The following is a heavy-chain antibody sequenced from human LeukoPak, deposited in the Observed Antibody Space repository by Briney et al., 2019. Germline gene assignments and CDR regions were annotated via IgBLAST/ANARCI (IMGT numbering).Heavy chain of an antibody. J-gene: IGHJ4*02. CDR2: ISSSSSYI. CDR1: GFTFSSYA. D-gene: IGHD1-1*01. V-gene: IGHV3-21*01. Sequence: GGSLRLSCAASGFTFSSYAMNWVRQAPGKGLEWVSSISSSSSYIYYADSVKGRFTISRDNAKNSLYLQMNSLGAEDTAMYYCAGDGTGTDYWGQGTLVTVSS. CDR3: AGDGTGTDY.